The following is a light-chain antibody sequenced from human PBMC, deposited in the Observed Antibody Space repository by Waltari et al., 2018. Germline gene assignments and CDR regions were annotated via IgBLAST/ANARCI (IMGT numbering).Light chain of an antibody. Sequence: SYVFTQPPSASVAPGETARITSGGDQLLYQSVPWYQQRPVEAPVLVFSYDHDRTSGNPERFSGSKSGNTATLTIIRVEAGDAADYYCQVWDSSTDHSWVFGGGTRLTVL. CDR2: YDH. CDR1: QLLYQS. CDR3: QVWDSSTDHSWV. J-gene: IGLJ3*02. V-gene: IGLV3-21*04.